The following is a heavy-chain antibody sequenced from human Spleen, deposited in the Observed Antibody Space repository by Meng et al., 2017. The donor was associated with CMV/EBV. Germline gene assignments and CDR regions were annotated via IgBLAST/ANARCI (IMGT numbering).Heavy chain of an antibody. D-gene: IGHD3-16*01. V-gene: IGHV4-4*02. CDR3: ARAPVGARSRYFDY. J-gene: IGHJ4*02. Sequence: SSHYICIFRGWRRVPQPPGKGLGWVGEFLHCGTTHSNPSLKGRVTISIDKSQGPFSLKLTSVTAADTAVYYCARAPVGARSRYFDYWGQGTLVTVSS. CDR2: FLHCGTT. CDR1: SHYICIFRG.